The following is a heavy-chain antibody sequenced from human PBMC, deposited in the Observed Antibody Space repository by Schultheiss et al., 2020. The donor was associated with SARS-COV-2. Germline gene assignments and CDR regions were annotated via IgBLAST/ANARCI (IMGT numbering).Heavy chain of an antibody. CDR2: IWYDGSNK. V-gene: IGHV3-33*01. Sequence: GESLKISCAASGFTFSSFGMHWVRQAPGKGLEWVAVIWYDGSNKYYADSVKGRFTISRDNSKNTLYLQMNSLRAEDTAVYYCAREGHRGSYLSHDAFDIWGQGTMVTVSS. CDR1: GFTFSSFG. J-gene: IGHJ3*02. CDR3: AREGHRGSYLSHDAFDI. D-gene: IGHD1-26*01.